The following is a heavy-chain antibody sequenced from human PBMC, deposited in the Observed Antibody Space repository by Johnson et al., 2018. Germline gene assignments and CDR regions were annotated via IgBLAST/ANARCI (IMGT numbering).Heavy chain of an antibody. CDR1: GFTLSSYW. J-gene: IGHJ2*01. CDR3: ARVFGVDFDL. Sequence: EVQLLETGGGLVQPGGSLRLSCAASGFTLSSYWMHWVRQAPGKGLVWVSRINTDWSTTSHAGSVKGRFTISRDNAKNTLYLQMNSLRAEDTAVYYCARVFGVDFDLWGRGTLVTVSS. D-gene: IGHD3-3*01. CDR2: INTDWSTT. V-gene: IGHV3-74*01.